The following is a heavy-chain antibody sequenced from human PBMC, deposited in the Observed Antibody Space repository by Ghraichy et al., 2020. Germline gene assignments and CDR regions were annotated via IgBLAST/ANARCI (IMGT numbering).Heavy chain of an antibody. CDR3: ARDRGRLGPMGIFDAFDI. CDR1: GFTFSSYA. V-gene: IGHV3-30*04. J-gene: IGHJ3*02. D-gene: IGHD3-10*01. CDR2: ISYDGSNK. Sequence: GESLNISCAASGFTFSSYAMHWVRQAPGKGLEWVAVISYDGSNKYYADSVKGRFTISRDNSKNTLYLQMNSLRAEDTAVYYCARDRGRLGPMGIFDAFDIWGQGTMVTVSS.